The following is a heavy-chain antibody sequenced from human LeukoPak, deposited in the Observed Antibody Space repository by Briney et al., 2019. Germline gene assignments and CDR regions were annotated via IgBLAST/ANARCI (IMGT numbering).Heavy chain of an antibody. CDR3: ARDWGYGDSLLYYYYYYGMDV. CDR2: ISAYNGNT. V-gene: IGHV1-18*01. J-gene: IGHJ6*02. CDR1: GYTFTSYG. D-gene: IGHD4-17*01. Sequence: ASVKVSCKASGYTFTSYGISWERQAPGQGLEWMGWISAYNGNTNYAQKLQGRVTMTTDTSTSTAYMELRSLRSDDTAVYYCARDWGYGDSLLYYYYYYGMDVWGQGTTVTVSS.